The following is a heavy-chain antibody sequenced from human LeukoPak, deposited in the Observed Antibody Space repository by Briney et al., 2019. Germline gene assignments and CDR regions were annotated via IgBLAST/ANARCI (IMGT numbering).Heavy chain of an antibody. CDR1: GFTFSSYG. D-gene: IGHD2-2*01. V-gene: IGHV3-30*03. J-gene: IGHJ4*02. CDR2: ISYDGSNK. CDR3: ARDHAYRADY. Sequence: GGSLRLSCAAPGFTFSSYGMHWVRQAPGKGLEWVAVISYDGSNKYYADSVKGRFTISRDNAKNSLYLQMSSLRAEDTAVYYCARDHAYRADYWGQGTLVAVSS.